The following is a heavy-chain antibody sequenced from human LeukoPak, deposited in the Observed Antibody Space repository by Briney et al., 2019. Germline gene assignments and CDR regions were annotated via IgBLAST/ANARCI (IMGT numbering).Heavy chain of an antibody. V-gene: IGHV3-74*01. CDR1: GFTFSSYW. D-gene: IGHD5-24*01. CDR3: AKDLRFGDGYNIFDY. CDR2: INSDGSST. Sequence: GGSLRLSCAASGFTFSSYWMHWVRQAPGKGLVWVSRINSDGSSTTYADSVKGRFTISRDNAKNTLYLQMNSLRAEDSAVYYCAKDLRFGDGYNIFDYWGQGTQVTVSS. J-gene: IGHJ4*02.